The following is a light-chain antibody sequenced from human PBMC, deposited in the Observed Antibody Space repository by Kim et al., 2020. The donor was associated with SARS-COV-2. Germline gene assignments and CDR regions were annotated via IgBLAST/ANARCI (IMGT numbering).Light chain of an antibody. CDR1: QSILYRSNNKNY. J-gene: IGKJ1*01. Sequence: ATINCKSSQSILYRSNNKNYLVWYQQKPGQPPKLLIYWSSTRESGVPDRFSGSGSGTDFTLTISSLQAEDVAIYYCQQHYYTPWTFGQGTKVDIK. V-gene: IGKV4-1*01. CDR2: WSS. CDR3: QQHYYTPWT.